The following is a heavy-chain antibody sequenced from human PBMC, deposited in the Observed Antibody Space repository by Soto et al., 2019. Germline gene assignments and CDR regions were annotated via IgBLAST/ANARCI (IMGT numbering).Heavy chain of an antibody. V-gene: IGHV1-58*01. Sequence: SVKVSCKASGFTFTSSAVQWVRQARGQRLEWIGWIVVGSGNTNYAQKFQERVTITRDMSTSTAYMELSSLRSEDTAVYYCAAGTGNSGGYYYYGMDVWGQGTTVTVSS. CDR1: GFTFTSSA. J-gene: IGHJ6*02. CDR2: IVVGSGNT. D-gene: IGHD4-4*01. CDR3: AAGTGNSGGYYYYGMDV.